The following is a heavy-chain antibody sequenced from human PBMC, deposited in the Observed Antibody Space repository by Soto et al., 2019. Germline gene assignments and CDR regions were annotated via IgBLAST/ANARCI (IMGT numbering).Heavy chain of an antibody. CDR3: ARGESVDPTYFDY. CDR1: GGTFSSYA. CDR2: IIPIFGTA. J-gene: IGHJ4*02. D-gene: IGHD5-12*01. V-gene: IGHV1-69*13. Sequence: GASVKVSCKASGGTFSSYAISRVRQAPGQGLEWMGGIIPIFGTANYAQKFQGRVAITADESTSTAYMELSSLRSEDTAVYYCARGESVDPTYFDYWGQGTLVTVSS.